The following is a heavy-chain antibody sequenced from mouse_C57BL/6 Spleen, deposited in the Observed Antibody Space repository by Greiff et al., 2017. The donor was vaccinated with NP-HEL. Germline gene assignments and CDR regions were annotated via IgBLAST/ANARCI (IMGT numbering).Heavy chain of an antibody. V-gene: IGHV1-78*01. J-gene: IGHJ3*01. D-gene: IGHD1-1*01. CDR3: ARCYYGSSYETWFAY. CDR1: GYTFTDHT. CDR2: IYPRDGST. Sequence: VQLQQSDAELVKPGASVKISCKVSGYTFTDHTIHWMKQRPEQGLEWIGYIYPRDGSTKYNEKFKGKATLTADKSSSTAYMQLNSLTSEDSAVYYCARCYYGSSYETWFAYWGQGTLVTVSA.